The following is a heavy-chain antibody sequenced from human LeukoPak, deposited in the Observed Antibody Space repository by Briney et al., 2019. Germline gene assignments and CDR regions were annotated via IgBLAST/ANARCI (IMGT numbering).Heavy chain of an antibody. CDR2: IYSGGST. Sequence: PGGSLRLSCAASGFTVSSNYMRWVRQAPGKGLEWVSVIYSGGSTYYADSVKGRFTISRDNSKNTLYLQMNSLRAEDTAVYYCARVSCSSTSCYAGLAWFDPWGQGTLVTVSS. J-gene: IGHJ5*02. CDR1: GFTVSSNY. CDR3: ARVSCSSTSCYAGLAWFDP. V-gene: IGHV3-66*01. D-gene: IGHD2-2*01.